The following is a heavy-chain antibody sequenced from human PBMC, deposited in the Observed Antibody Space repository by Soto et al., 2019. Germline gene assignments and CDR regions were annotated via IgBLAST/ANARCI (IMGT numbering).Heavy chain of an antibody. V-gene: IGHV1-18*04. CDR3: AREPVAGIWFDS. CDR2: INSYNGNT. CDR1: GDMFDTYT. J-gene: IGHJ5*01. D-gene: IGHD6-19*01. Sequence: ASVKVSCKASGDMFDTYTITWMRQAPGQGLERMGWINSYNGNTNYAQKLQGRVTMTTDTSTSTAYMELRSLRSDDTAVYYCAREPVAGIWFDSWGQGTLDTVSS.